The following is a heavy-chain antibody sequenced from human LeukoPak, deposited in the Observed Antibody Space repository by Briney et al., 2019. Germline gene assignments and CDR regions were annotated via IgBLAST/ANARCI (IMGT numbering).Heavy chain of an antibody. CDR3: ARARYSSSWYRGKFDP. CDR2: IYYSGST. D-gene: IGHD6-13*01. J-gene: IGHJ5*02. CDR1: GGSISSSSYY. Sequence: SETLSLTCTVSGGSISSSSYYWGWIRQPPGKGLEWIGSIYYSGSTYYNPSLKSRVTISVDTSKNQFSLKLSSVTAADTAVYYCARARYSSSWYRGKFDPWGQGTLVTVSS. V-gene: IGHV4-39*07.